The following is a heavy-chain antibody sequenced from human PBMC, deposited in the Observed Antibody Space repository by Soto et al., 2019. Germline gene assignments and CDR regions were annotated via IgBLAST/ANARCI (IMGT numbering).Heavy chain of an antibody. CDR3: ARDSWSPTVNLFDY. CDR1: GGPFSSSEW. D-gene: IGHD4-17*01. CDR2: IYHSGST. V-gene: IGHV4-4*02. J-gene: IGHJ4*02. Sequence: XTLYIRCAVSGGPFSSSEWWSWVRQPPGKGLEWIGEIYHSGSTNYNPSLNSRVTISVDKSNNQFSLKLSSVTAADTAVYYCARDSWSPTVNLFDYWGQGTLGTVS.